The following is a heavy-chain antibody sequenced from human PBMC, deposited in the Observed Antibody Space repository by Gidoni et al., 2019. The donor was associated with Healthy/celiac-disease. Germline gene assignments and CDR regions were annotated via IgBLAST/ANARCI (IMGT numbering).Heavy chain of an antibody. D-gene: IGHD6-25*01. J-gene: IGHJ4*02. V-gene: IGHV4-34*01. CDR2: INHSGST. CDR3: ARGLVSSGAMGY. CDR1: GGSFSGYY. Sequence: QVQLQQWGAGLLKPSETLSLTCAVYGGSFSGYYWSWIRQPPGKGLEWIGEINHSGSTNYNPSLKSRVTISVDTSKNQFSLKLSSVTAADTAVYYCARGLVSSGAMGYWGQGTLVTVSS.